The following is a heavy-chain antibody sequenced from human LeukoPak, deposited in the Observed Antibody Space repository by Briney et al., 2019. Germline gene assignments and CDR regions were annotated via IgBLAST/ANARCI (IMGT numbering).Heavy chain of an antibody. CDR2: ISYDGSNK. D-gene: IGHD4-11*01. V-gene: IGHV3-30*18. CDR3: AKVALYSNYEDDY. J-gene: IGHJ4*02. CDR1: GFTFSSYA. Sequence: GGSLRLSCAASGFTFSSYAMHWVRQAPGKGLEWVAVISYDGSNKYYADSVKGRFTISRGNSKNTLYLQMNSLRAEDTAVYYCAKVALYSNYEDDYWGQGTLVTVSS.